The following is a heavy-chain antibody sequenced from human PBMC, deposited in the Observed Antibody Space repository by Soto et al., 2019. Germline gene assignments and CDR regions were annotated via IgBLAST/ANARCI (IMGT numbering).Heavy chain of an antibody. CDR3: ARARCSSGQCYYFDY. D-gene: IGHD2-15*01. CDR2: ISRSGDRT. CDR1: GFTFSSYN. V-gene: IGHV3-64*02. J-gene: IGHJ4*02. Sequence: EVQLVESGEGLVQPGGSLRLSCAASGFTFSSYNIHWIRQAPGKVLEFVSAISRSGDRTYYADSVKGRFTITRDNSKNTVWLQMGSLRAEDMAVYYCARARCSSGQCYYFDYWGRGALVSVSS.